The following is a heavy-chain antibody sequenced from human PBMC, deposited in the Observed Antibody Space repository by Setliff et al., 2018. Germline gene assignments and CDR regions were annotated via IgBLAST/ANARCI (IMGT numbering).Heavy chain of an antibody. J-gene: IGHJ4*02. D-gene: IGHD7-27*01. CDR1: GGSFSSFY. V-gene: IGHV4-34*01. CDR3: AKFGPLDLTGDWAFDN. Sequence: SETLSLTCAVYGGSFSSFYWSWIRQPPGKGLEWIGEINHSGTTNYNPSLKSRVTISADTSKKQFSLKLSSVTAADTAVYYCAKFGPLDLTGDWAFDNWGQGTLVTVSS. CDR2: INHSGTT.